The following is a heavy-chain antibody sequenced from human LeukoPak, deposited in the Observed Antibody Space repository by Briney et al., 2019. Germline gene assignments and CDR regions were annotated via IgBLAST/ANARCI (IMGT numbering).Heavy chain of an antibody. J-gene: IGHJ4*02. CDR3: ARDTDDSSGYYHVY. CDR1: GGSFSGYY. D-gene: IGHD3-22*01. V-gene: IGHV4-34*01. CDR2: INHSGST. Sequence: SETLSLTCAVYGGSFSGYYWSWIRQPPGKGLEWIGEINHSGSTYYNPSLKSRVTISVDRSKNQFSLKLSSVTAADTAVYYCARDTDDSSGYYHVYWGQGTLVTVSS.